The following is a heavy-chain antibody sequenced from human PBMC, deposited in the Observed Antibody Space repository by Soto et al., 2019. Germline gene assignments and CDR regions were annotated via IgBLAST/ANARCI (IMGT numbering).Heavy chain of an antibody. CDR3: ARDPKGIAAARTASLPRYYHYGTDF. J-gene: IGHJ6*01. Sequence: SMRLSCAASGFTVCSYAMHGLRQAPGNGLEWVAVISYDGSNKYYADSVKGRFTISRDNSKNTLYLQMNSLRAEDTAVYYCARDPKGIAAARTASLPRYYHYGTDFWRNRTTVPGSS. D-gene: IGHD6-13*01. V-gene: IGHV3-30-3*01. CDR2: ISYDGSNK. CDR1: GFTVCSYA.